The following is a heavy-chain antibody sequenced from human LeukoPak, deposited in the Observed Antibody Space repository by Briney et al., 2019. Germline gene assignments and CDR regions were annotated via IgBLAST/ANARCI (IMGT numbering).Heavy chain of an antibody. J-gene: IGHJ6*04. D-gene: IGHD3-10*02. Sequence: GGSLRLSCAASGFTFSDYTMSWVRQAPGKGLEWVSSISPSSSYIYYADSLKGRFTISRDNAKNSLYLQMNSLRAEDTAVYYCAELGITMIGGVWGKGTTVTISS. CDR2: ISPSSSYI. V-gene: IGHV3-21*01. CDR1: GFTFSDYT. CDR3: AELGITMIGGV.